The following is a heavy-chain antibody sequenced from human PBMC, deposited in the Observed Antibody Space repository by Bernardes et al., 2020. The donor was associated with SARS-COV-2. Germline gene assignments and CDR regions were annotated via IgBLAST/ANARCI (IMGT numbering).Heavy chain of an antibody. CDR3: ALTTYYYDSSGYFY. V-gene: IGHV3-53*04. Sequence: GGSLRLSCAASGFTGSSNHMSWVLQAPGKGLEWVSVSYSGDRTYYADSVKGRFTISRHNSKNTLYLQMNSLGPEDTAVYYCALTTYYYDSSGYFYWGQGTLVTVSS. CDR1: GFTGSSNH. J-gene: IGHJ4*02. CDR2: SYSGDRT. D-gene: IGHD3-22*01.